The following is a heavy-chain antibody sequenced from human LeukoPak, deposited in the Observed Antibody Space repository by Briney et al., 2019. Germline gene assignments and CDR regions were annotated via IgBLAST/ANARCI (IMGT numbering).Heavy chain of an antibody. CDR2: ISTSGANT. Sequence: GGSLRLSCAASGFTFNTYGMSWVRQTPGKGLEWVATISTSGANTYHADSVKGRFTISRDNSKNTLYLQMNSLRAEDTAVYYCARDMTDTAMTKASYYFDYWGQGTLVTVSS. J-gene: IGHJ4*02. CDR3: ARDMTDTAMTKASYYFDY. D-gene: IGHD5-18*01. CDR1: GFTFNTYG. V-gene: IGHV3-23*01.